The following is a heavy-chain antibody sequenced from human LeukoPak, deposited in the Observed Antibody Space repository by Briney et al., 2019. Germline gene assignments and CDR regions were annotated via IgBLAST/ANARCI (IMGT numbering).Heavy chain of an antibody. CDR1: GFTFSSYA. D-gene: IGHD3-3*01. Sequence: GGSLRLSCAASGFTFSSYAMSWVRQAPGKGLEWVSAISGSGGSTYYADSVKGRFTISRDNSKNTLYLQMNSLRAEDTAVYYCAKGSHYDSWSGYYFDYWGQGTLVTVSS. V-gene: IGHV3-23*01. CDR2: ISGSGGST. J-gene: IGHJ4*02. CDR3: AKGSHYDSWSGYYFDY.